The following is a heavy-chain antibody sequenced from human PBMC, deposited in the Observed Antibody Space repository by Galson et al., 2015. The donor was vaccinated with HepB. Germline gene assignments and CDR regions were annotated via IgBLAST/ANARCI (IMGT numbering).Heavy chain of an antibody. D-gene: IGHD3-10*01. CDR3: ARLSGSGKNGMDV. CDR2: VFYSGIT. V-gene: IGHV4-59*01. J-gene: IGHJ6*02. Sequence: SETLSLTCTVSGGSISNSYWSWIRQPPGKGLEWIGYVFYSGITNYNPSLKSRVTISASTLKNQFSLKLSAVTAADTAVYHCARLSGSGKNGMDVWGQGTTVTVSS. CDR1: GGSISNSY.